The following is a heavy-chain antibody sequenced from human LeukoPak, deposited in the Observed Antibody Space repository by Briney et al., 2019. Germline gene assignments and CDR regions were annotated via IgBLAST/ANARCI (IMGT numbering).Heavy chain of an antibody. V-gene: IGHV4-61*05. CDR2: IYYSGST. J-gene: IGHJ3*02. Sequence: PSETLSLTCTVSGGSISSSSYYWGWIRQPPGKGLEWIGYIYYSGSTNYNPSLKSRFTISVDTSKNQFSLKLSPVTAADTAVYYCARWEAYCGGDCSWSALDAFDIWGQGTMVTVSS. CDR3: ARWEAYCGGDCSWSALDAFDI. CDR1: GGSISSSSYY. D-gene: IGHD2-21*02.